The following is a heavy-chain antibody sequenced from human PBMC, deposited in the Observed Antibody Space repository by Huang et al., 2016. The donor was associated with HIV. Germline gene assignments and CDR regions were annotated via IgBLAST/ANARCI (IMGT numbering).Heavy chain of an antibody. Sequence: QLRESGPGLVTPSETLSLTCSASGTSMTSGTFYWGWFRQPPGRGLEWIGSVYFLGNTYDNPSLKSRVTISIDTANKQDSMRLTSVTAADTAVYFCAREVRSVDTDRPDGYYYRGLDVWGQGTTVIVSS. CDR3: AREVRSVDTDRPDGYYYRGLDV. J-gene: IGHJ6*02. V-gene: IGHV4-39*02. CDR1: GTSMTSGTFY. CDR2: VYFLGNT. D-gene: IGHD2-2*03.